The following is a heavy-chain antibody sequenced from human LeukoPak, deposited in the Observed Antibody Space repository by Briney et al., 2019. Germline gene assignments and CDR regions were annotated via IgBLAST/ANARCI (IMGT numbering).Heavy chain of an antibody. CDR2: IKSKTDGGTT. V-gene: IGHV3-15*01. Sequence: GTSLRLSCAASGFTFISYAIHWVRQAPGKGLEWVGRIKSKTDGGTTDYAAPVKGRFTISRDDSKNTLYLQMNSLKTEDTAVYYCTTRHYFGSGTYDFWGQGTLVTVSS. CDR1: GFTFISYA. J-gene: IGHJ4*02. CDR3: TTRHYFGSGTYDF. D-gene: IGHD3-10*01.